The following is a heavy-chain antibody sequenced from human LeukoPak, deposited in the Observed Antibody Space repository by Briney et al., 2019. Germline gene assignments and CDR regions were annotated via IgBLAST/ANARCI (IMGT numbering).Heavy chain of an antibody. J-gene: IGHJ6*02. V-gene: IGHV4-59*01. Sequence: SETLSLTCTVSGGSISSYYWSWIRQPPGKGLEWIGYIYYSGSTNYNPSLQSRVTISVDTSKNQFSLKLSSMTAADTAVYYCASSVRYFKLPYGMDVWGQGTTVTVSS. D-gene: IGHD3-9*01. CDR1: GGSISSYY. CDR3: ASSVRYFKLPYGMDV. CDR2: IYYSGST.